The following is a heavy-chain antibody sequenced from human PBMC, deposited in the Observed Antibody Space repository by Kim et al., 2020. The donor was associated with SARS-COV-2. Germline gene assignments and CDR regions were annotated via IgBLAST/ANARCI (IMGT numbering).Heavy chain of an antibody. Sequence: AQGFTGRFVFSLDTSVSTAYLQISSLKAEDTAVYYCARGSGATEGNWFDPWGQGTLVTVSS. V-gene: IGHV7-4-1*02. D-gene: IGHD1-26*01. CDR3: ARGSGATEGNWFDP. J-gene: IGHJ5*02.